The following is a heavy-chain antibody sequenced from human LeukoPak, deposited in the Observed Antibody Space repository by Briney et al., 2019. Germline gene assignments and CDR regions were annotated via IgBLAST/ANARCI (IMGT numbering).Heavy chain of an antibody. CDR2: INHSGSS. V-gene: IGHV4-34*01. CDR3: ARRPDGFDI. J-gene: IGHJ3*02. Sequence: PETLSLTCAVYGGSLSGYHWSWIRQPPGKGLEYIGEINHSGSSKYNSSLKSRVTISVDTSKNQFSLKVNSVTAADTAVYYCARRPDGFDIWGQGTKVTVSS. CDR1: GGSLSGYH.